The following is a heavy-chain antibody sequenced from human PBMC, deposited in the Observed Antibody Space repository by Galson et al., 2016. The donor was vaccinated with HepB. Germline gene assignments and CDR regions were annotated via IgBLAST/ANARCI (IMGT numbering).Heavy chain of an antibody. CDR1: GGTFSSYA. Sequence: SVKVSCKASGGTFSSYAISWVRQAPGQGLEWMGGIIPILGTTNNAQKFQGRVTITADESTSTAYMELSSLRSEDTAGYYCARERSSIQKLRFLEWLPGETYYYYGMDVWGQGTTVTVSS. CDR3: ARERSSIQKLRFLEWLPGETYYYYGMDV. J-gene: IGHJ6*02. D-gene: IGHD3-3*01. V-gene: IGHV1-69*13. CDR2: IIPILGTT.